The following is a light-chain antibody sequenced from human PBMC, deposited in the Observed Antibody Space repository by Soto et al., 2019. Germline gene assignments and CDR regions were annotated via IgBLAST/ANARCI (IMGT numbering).Light chain of an antibody. J-gene: IGLJ1*01. CDR2: EGS. CDR3: CSYAGSSPV. Sequence: QSVLTQPASVSGSPGQSITTSCTGTSSDVGSYNLVSWYQQHLGKAPKLMIYEGSKRPSGVSNRFSGSKSGNTASLTTSGLQAEDEADYYCCSYAGSSPVFGTGTKVTVL. V-gene: IGLV2-23*01. CDR1: SSDVGSYNL.